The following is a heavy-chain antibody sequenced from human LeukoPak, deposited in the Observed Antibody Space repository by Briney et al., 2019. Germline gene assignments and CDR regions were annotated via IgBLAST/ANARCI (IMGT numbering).Heavy chain of an antibody. CDR2: LYNRGST. CDR3: ARNDVVGATTYWYFDL. D-gene: IGHD1-26*01. J-gene: IGHJ2*01. V-gene: IGHV4-59*01. Sequence: SETLSLTCTVSGGSISGYYWSWIRQPPGKGLEWIGYLYNRGSTHYNPSLKSRVSISVDTSKNQFSLRLSSVTAADTAVYYCARNDVVGATTYWYFDLWGRGTLVTVSS. CDR1: GGSISGYY.